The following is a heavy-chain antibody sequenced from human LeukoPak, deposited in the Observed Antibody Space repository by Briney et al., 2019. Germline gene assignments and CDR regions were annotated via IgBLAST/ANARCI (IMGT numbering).Heavy chain of an antibody. CDR3: AKPAWDSSGYYQIFDY. Sequence: VGSLRLSCAASGFTFSSYAMSWVRQAPGKGLEWVSAISGSGGSTYYADSVKGRFTISRDNSKNTLYLQMNSLRAEDTAVYYCAKPAWDSSGYYQIFDYWGQGTLVTVSS. CDR2: ISGSGGST. J-gene: IGHJ4*02. D-gene: IGHD3-22*01. CDR1: GFTFSSYA. V-gene: IGHV3-23*01.